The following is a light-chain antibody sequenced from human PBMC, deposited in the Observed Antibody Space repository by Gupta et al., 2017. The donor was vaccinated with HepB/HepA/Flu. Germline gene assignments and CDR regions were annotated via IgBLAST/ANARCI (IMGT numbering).Light chain of an antibody. CDR1: QSVSSN. CDR3: QQYNNWPPDT. J-gene: IGKJ2*01. Sequence: EILMTQSPATLSASPGERATLSCRASQSVSSNLAWYQQKPGQAPRLLVYGASTRATGIPARFSGSGSGTEFTLTISSLQSEDFAVYYCQQYNNWPPDTFGQGTKLEIK. V-gene: IGKV3-15*01. CDR2: GAS.